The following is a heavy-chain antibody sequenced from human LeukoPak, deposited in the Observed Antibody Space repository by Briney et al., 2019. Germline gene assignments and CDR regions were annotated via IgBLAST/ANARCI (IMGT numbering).Heavy chain of an antibody. V-gene: IGHV4-34*01. J-gene: IGHJ5*02. CDR3: ARRITGPRSRPKRNNWFDP. D-gene: IGHD1-20*01. CDR2: INHSGST. CDR1: GGSFSGYY. Sequence: SETLSLTCAVYGGSFSGYYWSWIRQPPGKGLEWIGEINHSGSTNYNPSLKSRVTISVDTSKNQFSLKLSSVTAADTAVHYCARRITGPRSRPKRNNWFDPWGQGTLVTVSS.